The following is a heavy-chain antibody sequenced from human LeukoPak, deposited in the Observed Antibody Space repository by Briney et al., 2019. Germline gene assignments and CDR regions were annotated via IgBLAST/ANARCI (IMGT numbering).Heavy chain of an antibody. CDR1: GYSISSGYY. Sequence: PSETLSLTCTVSGYSISSGYYWGWIRQPPGKGLEWIGSIYHSGSTYYNPSLKSRVTISVDTSKNQFSLKLSSVTAADTAVYYCARDRGSITMIVVVNDAFDIWGQGTMVTVSS. CDR2: IYHSGST. V-gene: IGHV4-38-2*02. CDR3: ARDRGSITMIVVVNDAFDI. D-gene: IGHD3-22*01. J-gene: IGHJ3*02.